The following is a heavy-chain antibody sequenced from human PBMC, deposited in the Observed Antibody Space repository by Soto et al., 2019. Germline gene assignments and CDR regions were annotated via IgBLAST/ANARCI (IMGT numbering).Heavy chain of an antibody. CDR1: GGTFSSYA. CDR3: ARLRIWSGYNPTYYYYGMDV. D-gene: IGHD3-3*01. Sequence: QVQLVQSGAEVKKPGSSVKVSCKASGGTFSSYAISWVRQAPGQGLEWMGGIITIFGTANYAQKFQGRVMITADKSTRTAYMELSSLRSEDTVVYYCARLRIWSGYNPTYYYYGMDVWGQGTTVTVS. V-gene: IGHV1-69*06. CDR2: IITIFGTA. J-gene: IGHJ6*02.